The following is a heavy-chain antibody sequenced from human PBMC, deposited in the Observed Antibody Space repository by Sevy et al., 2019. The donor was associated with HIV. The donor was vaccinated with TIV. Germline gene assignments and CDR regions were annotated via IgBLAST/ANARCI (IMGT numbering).Heavy chain of an antibody. CDR1: GFTFSSYA. V-gene: IGHV3-23*01. CDR2: ISGSGGST. D-gene: IGHD6-13*01. CDR3: EKEGEQQLVFQGLWVYHFDY. J-gene: IGHJ4*02. Sequence: GGSLRLSCAASGFTFSSYAMSWVRQAPGKGLEWVSAISGSGGSTYYADSVKGRFTISRDNSKNTRYLQMNSLRAEDRAVYYCEKEGEQQLVFQGLWVYHFDYWGQGTLVTVSS.